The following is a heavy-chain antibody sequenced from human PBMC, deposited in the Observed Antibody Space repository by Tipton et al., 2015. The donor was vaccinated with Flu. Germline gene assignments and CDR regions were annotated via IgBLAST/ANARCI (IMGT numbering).Heavy chain of an antibody. CDR2: IWYDGSNK. D-gene: IGHD3-16*01. V-gene: IGHV3-33*01. CDR1: GFIFSTYG. Sequence: RSLRLSCAASGFIFSTYGMHWVRQAPGKGLEWVAVIWYDGSNKYYADSVKGRFTISRDNSKNMVYLQMNSLRAEDTAVYYCARGFIRLCDFWGRGTLVTVSS. J-gene: IGHJ4*02. CDR3: ARGFIRLCDF.